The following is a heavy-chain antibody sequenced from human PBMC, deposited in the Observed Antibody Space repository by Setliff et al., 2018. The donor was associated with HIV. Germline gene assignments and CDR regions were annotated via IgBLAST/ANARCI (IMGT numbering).Heavy chain of an antibody. J-gene: IGHJ6*02. V-gene: IGHV1-18*01. CDR3: ARDVEHMMDV. CDR1: GYTFTNYG. Sequence: ASVKVSCKASGYTFTNYGISWVRQAPGHGLEWMGWISPHIGHTNYAQTFQGRVTMTVDTSTSRAYMEVRSLRSDDTAVYYCARDVEHMMDVWGQGTTVTVSS. CDR2: ISPHIGHT.